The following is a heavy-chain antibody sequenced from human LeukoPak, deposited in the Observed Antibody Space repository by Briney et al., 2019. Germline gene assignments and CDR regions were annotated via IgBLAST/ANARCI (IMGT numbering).Heavy chain of an antibody. CDR1: GFTFSSYA. D-gene: IGHD3-22*01. Sequence: PGGSLRLSCAASGFTFSSYAMHWVRQAPGKGLEYVSAISCNGGSTYYANSVKGRFTISRDNSKNTLYLQMGSLRAEDMAVYYCARGLGYYYDSSGYYETTFDYWGQGTLVTVSS. CDR3: ARGLGYYYDSSGYYETTFDY. CDR2: ISCNGGST. V-gene: IGHV3-64*01. J-gene: IGHJ4*02.